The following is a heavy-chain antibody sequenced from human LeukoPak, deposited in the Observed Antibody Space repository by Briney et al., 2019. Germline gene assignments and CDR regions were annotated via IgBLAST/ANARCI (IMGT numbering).Heavy chain of an antibody. CDR1: GGSISSYY. CDR3: ARGLSGYYDSSGYYWYFDL. J-gene: IGHJ2*01. V-gene: IGHV4-59*01. CDR2: IYYSGST. D-gene: IGHD3-22*01. Sequence: PSEALSLTCTVSGGSISSYYWSWIRQPPGKGLEWIGYIYYSGSTNYNPSLKSRVTISVDTSKNQFSLKLSSVTAADTAVYYCARGLSGYYDSSGYYWYFDLWGRGTLVTVSS.